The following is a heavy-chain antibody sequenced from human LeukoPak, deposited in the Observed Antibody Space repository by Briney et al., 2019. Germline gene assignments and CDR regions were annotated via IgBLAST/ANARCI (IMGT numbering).Heavy chain of an antibody. J-gene: IGHJ3*02. V-gene: IGHV3-53*05. CDR2: IYRDGST. CDR3: AKGSRRGSRGAFDI. D-gene: IGHD3-10*01. CDR1: GFTVSGSY. Sequence: RPGGSLRLSCAASGFTVSGSYMSWVRHVPGRGLECVSDIYRDGSTYYADSVKGRFTISRDNAKNSLYLQMNNLRAEDTALYYCAKGSRRGSRGAFDIWGQGTMVTVSS.